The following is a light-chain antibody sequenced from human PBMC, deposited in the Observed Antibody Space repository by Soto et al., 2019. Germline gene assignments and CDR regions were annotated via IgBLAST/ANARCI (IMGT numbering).Light chain of an antibody. V-gene: IGLV2-23*02. CDR3: CSYAGTAAYV. Sequence: QSVLTQPASVSGSPGQSITNSSAGTGSDVGAYNHVAWYQQHPGNAPKLIIGEVNTQPSGISNRFSGSKSGDTASLAISGLQAEEEADYFCCSYAGTAAYVFGPGTKVTVL. J-gene: IGLJ1*01. CDR2: EVN. CDR1: GSDVGAYNH.